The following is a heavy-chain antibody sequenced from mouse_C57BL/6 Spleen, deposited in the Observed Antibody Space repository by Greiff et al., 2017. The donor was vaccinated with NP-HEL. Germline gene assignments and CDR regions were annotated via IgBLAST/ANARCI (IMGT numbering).Heavy chain of an antibody. CDR1: GFSFNTYA. V-gene: IGHV10-1*01. Sequence: EVQLVESGGGLVQPKGSLKLSCAASGFSFNTYAINWVRQAPGKGLEWVARIRSKSNNYATYYADSVKDRFTISRDDSESMLYLQMNNLKTEDTAMYYCVRQGYYYGSSYGAMDYWGQGTSVTVSS. D-gene: IGHD1-1*01. J-gene: IGHJ4*01. CDR3: VRQGYYYGSSYGAMDY. CDR2: IRSKSNNYAT.